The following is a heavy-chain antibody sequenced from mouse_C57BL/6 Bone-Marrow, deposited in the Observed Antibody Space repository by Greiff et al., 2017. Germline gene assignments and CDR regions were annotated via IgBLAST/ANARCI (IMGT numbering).Heavy chain of an antibody. J-gene: IGHJ3*01. Sequence: EVKLQQSGGGLVQPGGSLSLSCAASGFTFTDYYMSWVRQPPGQALEWFGFIRHKANGYTTDYSVSVKGRFTISRDNSQSFRYLQMKALRAEDSATYYCARYSSYYSNGFWFAYWGQGTLVTVSA. CDR2: IRHKANGYTT. CDR3: ARYSSYYSNGFWFAY. D-gene: IGHD2-5*01. CDR1: GFTFTDYY. V-gene: IGHV7-3*01.